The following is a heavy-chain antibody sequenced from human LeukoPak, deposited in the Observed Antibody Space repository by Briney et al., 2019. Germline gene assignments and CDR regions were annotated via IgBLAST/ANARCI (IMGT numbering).Heavy chain of an antibody. CDR1: GFTFSSYW. CDR3: SRDYGGNSGYMDV. V-gene: IGHV3-7*01. J-gene: IGHJ6*03. CDR2: IKQDGSEK. Sequence: GGSLRLSCAASGFTFSSYWMSWVRQAPGKGLEWVANIKQDGSEKYYADSVKGRFTISRDNAKNSLYLQMNSLRAEDTAVYYCSRDYGGNSGYMDVWGKGTTVTVSS. D-gene: IGHD4-23*01.